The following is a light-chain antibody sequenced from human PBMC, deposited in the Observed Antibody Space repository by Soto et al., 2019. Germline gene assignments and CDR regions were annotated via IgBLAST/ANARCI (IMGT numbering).Light chain of an antibody. V-gene: IGKV2-30*01. Sequence: DVVMTQSPLSLPVTLGQPASISCRSSQSLVYSDGNTYLNWFQQRPGQSPRRLIYKVSNRDSGVPERFSGSGSGTDFTLKISRVEAEDVGLYYCMQSTHWPRTFGQGTKVEIK. CDR2: KVS. J-gene: IGKJ1*01. CDR1: QSLVYSDGNTY. CDR3: MQSTHWPRT.